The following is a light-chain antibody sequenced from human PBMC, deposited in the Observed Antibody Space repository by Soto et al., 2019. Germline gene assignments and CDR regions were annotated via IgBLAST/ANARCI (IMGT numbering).Light chain of an antibody. J-gene: IGLJ1*01. Sequence: QSVLTQPPSVSAAPGQKVTISCSGSRSNIGGNSVSWYQQLPGTAPKLLIYDDNKRPSGIPDRFSGSKSGTSATLSITGFQTGDEADYYCGSWDSSLSAYVFGTGTKVTVL. CDR1: RSNIGGNS. CDR2: DDN. V-gene: IGLV1-51*01. CDR3: GSWDSSLSAYV.